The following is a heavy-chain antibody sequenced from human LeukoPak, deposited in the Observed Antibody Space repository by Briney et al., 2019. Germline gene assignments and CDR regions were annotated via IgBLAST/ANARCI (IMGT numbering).Heavy chain of an antibody. CDR3: ARRPSGGSQQHYYYGMDV. CDR2: IYYSGST. V-gene: IGHV4-30-4*07. D-gene: IGHD2-15*01. J-gene: IGHJ6*02. CDR1: GGSISSGGYS. Sequence: PSQTLSLTCAVSGGSISSGGYSWSWIRQPPGKGLEWIGYIYYSGSTNYNPSLKSRVTISVDTSKNQFSLKLSSVTAADTAVYYCARRPSGGSQQHYYYGMDVWGQGTTVTVSS.